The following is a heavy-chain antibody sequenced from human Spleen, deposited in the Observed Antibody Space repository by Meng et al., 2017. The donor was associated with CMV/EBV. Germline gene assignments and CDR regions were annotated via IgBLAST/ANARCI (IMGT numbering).Heavy chain of an antibody. D-gene: IGHD1-26*01. J-gene: IGHJ5*02. V-gene: IGHV4-34*01. CDR1: GGSFSDYY. Sequence: VYGGSFSDYYWSWIRQPPGQGLEWIGEINHSGTTNYNPSLKSRVTISVNTSKNQFSLKLNSVTAADTAVYYCASGGYLGSYTNWFDPWGQGTLVTVSS. CDR2: INHSGTT. CDR3: ASGGYLGSYTNWFDP.